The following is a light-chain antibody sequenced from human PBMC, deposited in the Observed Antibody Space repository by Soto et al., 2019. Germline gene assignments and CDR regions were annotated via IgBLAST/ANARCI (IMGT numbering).Light chain of an antibody. CDR3: SSYTSSSWDYV. V-gene: IGLV2-14*01. Sequence: QYALTQPASVSGSPGQSITISCTGTSSDVGGYNYVSWYQQHPGKAPKLMIYDVSNRPSGVSNRFSGSKSGNTASLTISGLQAEDEADYYCSSYTSSSWDYVFGTGTKLTVL. J-gene: IGLJ1*01. CDR1: SSDVGGYNY. CDR2: DVS.